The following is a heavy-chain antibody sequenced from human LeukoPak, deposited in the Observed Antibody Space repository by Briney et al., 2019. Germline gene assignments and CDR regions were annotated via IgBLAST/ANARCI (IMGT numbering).Heavy chain of an antibody. J-gene: IGHJ4*02. CDR3: ATDTAMAAALDY. V-gene: IGHV1-3*01. Sequence: ASVKVSCKASGYTFTSYAMHWVRQAPGQRLEWMGWINAGNGNTKYSQKFQGRVTITRDTSASTAYMELSSLRSEDTAVYYCATDTAMAAALDYWGQGTLVTVSS. CDR2: INAGNGNT. D-gene: IGHD5-18*01. CDR1: GYTFTSYA.